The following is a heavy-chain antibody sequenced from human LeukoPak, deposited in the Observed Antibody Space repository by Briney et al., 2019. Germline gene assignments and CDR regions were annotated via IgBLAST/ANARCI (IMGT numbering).Heavy chain of an antibody. CDR2: INHSGST. J-gene: IGHJ4*02. D-gene: IGHD1-1*01. CDR3: ARGGWNLPFARFDY. V-gene: IGHV4-34*01. Sequence: SETLSLTCAVYGGSFSGYYWSWIRQPPGKGLEWIGEINHSGSTNHNPSLKSRVTISVDTSKNQFSLKLSSVTAADTAVYYCARGGWNLPFARFDYWGQGTLVTVSS. CDR1: GGSFSGYY.